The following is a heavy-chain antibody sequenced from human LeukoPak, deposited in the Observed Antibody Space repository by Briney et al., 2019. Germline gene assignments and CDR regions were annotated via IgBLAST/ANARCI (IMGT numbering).Heavy chain of an antibody. CDR2: INPHSGGT. CDR3: ARAGYRRGLWFGEARGRNWFDP. D-gene: IGHD3-10*01. Sequence: GASVKVSCKASGYTFTGYYMHWVRQAPGQGLEWMGWINPHSGGTNYAQKFQGRVTMTRDASISTAYMELSRLRSDDTAVYYCARAGYRRGLWFGEARGRNWFDPWGQGTLVTVSS. V-gene: IGHV1-2*02. CDR1: GYTFTGYY. J-gene: IGHJ5*02.